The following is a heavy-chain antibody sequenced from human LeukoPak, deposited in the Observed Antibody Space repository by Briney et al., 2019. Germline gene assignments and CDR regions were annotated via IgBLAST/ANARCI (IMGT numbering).Heavy chain of an antibody. CDR1: GFTFSSYA. CDR2: ISSNGGST. V-gene: IGHV3-64D*09. J-gene: IGHJ4*02. D-gene: IGHD2-2*01. CDR3: VKSKSCSSTSCYDYFDY. Sequence: PGGSLRLSCSASGFTFSSYAMHWVRQAPGKGLEYVSAISSNGGSTYYADSVKGRFTISRDNSKNTLYLQMSSLRAEDTAVYCCVKSKSCSSTSCYDYFDYWGQGALVTVSS.